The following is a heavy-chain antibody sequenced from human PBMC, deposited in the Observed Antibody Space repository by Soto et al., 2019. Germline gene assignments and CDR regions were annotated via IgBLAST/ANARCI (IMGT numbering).Heavy chain of an antibody. Sequence: PGGSLRLSCAASGFTFNTYAMHWVRQAPGKGLEYVSAISGNGSTKYYADSVKGRFTISRDNSKNTLYLQMNSLRAEDTAVYYCAREGQLVGFDYWGQGTLVTVSS. CDR2: ISGNGSTK. V-gene: IGHV3-64*02. CDR1: GFTFNTYA. CDR3: AREGQLVGFDY. J-gene: IGHJ4*02. D-gene: IGHD6-6*01.